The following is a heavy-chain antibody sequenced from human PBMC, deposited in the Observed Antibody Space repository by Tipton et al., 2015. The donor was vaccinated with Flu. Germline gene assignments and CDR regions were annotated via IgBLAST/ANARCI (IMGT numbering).Heavy chain of an antibody. Sequence: TLSLTCTVSGGSISSYYWTWIRQPAGKGLDWIGRMYTSGSTNYNPSLKSRVTMSVDTSKNQFSLKLSSVTAADTAVYYCAGSLTYYYDSTAADAFDIWGQGTMVTVSS. CDR1: GGSISSYY. J-gene: IGHJ3*02. D-gene: IGHD3-22*01. V-gene: IGHV4-4*07. CDR2: MYTSGST. CDR3: AGSLTYYYDSTAADAFDI.